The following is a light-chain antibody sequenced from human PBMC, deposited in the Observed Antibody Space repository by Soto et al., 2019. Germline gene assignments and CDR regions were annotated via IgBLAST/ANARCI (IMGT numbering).Light chain of an antibody. CDR2: DAI. J-gene: IGKJ4*01. Sequence: DIVLTQSPATLSLAPGERATLSCRASESVATYLAWYQQKPGQAPRLLIYDAINRATGIPARFSGSGSGTDFTLTLRSLEPEDFAVYYCQQRSNWPSVTFGGGTKVEI. V-gene: IGKV3-11*01. CDR3: QQRSNWPSVT. CDR1: ESVATY.